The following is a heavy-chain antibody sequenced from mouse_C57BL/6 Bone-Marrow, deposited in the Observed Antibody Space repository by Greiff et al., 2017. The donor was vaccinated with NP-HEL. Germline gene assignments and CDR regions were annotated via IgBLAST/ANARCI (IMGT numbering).Heavy chain of an antibody. CDR2: IYPGNSDT. D-gene: IGHD2-1*01. J-gene: IGHJ2*01. Sequence: EVQLQQSGTVLARPGASVKMSCKTSGYTFTSYWMHWVKQRPGQGLEWIGAIYPGNSDTSYNQKFKGKAKLTAVTSASTAYMELSSLTNEDSAVYYCTRRRYGNSRYYFDDWGQGTTLTVSS. CDR3: TRRRYGNSRYYFDD. CDR1: GYTFTSYW. V-gene: IGHV1-5*01.